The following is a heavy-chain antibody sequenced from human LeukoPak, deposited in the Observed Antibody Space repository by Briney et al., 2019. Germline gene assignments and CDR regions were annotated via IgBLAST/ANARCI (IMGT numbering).Heavy chain of an antibody. CDR1: GGSISSYY. CDR2: IYYSGST. Sequence: PSVTLSLTCTVSGGSISSYYWSWIRQPPGKGLEWIGYIYYSGSTNYNPSLKSRVTISVDTSKNQFSLKLSSVTAADTAVYYCARAKTSGYSSSLDYWGQGTLVTVSS. D-gene: IGHD6-13*01. J-gene: IGHJ4*02. V-gene: IGHV4-59*01. CDR3: ARAKTSGYSSSLDY.